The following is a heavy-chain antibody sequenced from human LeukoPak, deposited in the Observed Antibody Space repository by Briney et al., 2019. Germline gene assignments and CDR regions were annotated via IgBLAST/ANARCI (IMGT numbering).Heavy chain of an antibody. V-gene: IGHV1-46*01. CDR1: GYTFTSYY. J-gene: IGHJ4*02. CDR3: ARGRSRNPGLAIMRDY. Sequence: ASVKVSCKASGYTFTSYYMHWVRQAPGQGLEWMGIINPSGGSTSYAQKFQGRVTMTRNTSISTAYMELSSLRSEDTAVYYCARGRSRNPGLAIMRDYWGQGTLVTVSS. D-gene: IGHD3/OR15-3a*01. CDR2: INPSGGST.